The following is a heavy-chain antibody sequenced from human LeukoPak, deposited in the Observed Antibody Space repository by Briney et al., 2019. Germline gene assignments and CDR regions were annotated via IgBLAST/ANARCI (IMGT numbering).Heavy chain of an antibody. D-gene: IGHD1-26*01. CDR2: INPSDGAT. CDR1: GNTFTMYS. V-gene: IGHV1-46*01. J-gene: IGHJ6*03. Sequence: GASVKVSCKASGNTFTMYSIHWVRQAPGQGLEWMGMINPSDGATTYAQRFQGRVTMTRDMSTTTVYMDLRSLRSEDTAGYVCAREQRGGLSGSWGGLFASYYTYYYMDVWGRGTTVTVSS. CDR3: AREQRGGLSGSWGGLFASYYTYYYMDV.